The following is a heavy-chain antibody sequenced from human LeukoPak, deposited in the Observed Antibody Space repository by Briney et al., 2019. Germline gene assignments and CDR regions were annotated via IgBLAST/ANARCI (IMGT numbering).Heavy chain of an antibody. J-gene: IGHJ4*02. D-gene: IGHD7-27*01. CDR2: FYPEDGET. CDR1: GYTLTELS. CDR3: ATTLTGDPINFDY. V-gene: IGHV1-24*01. Sequence: GGSVTVSCKVSGYTLTELSMHWVRQAPGKGLEWMGGFYPEDGETIYAQKFQGRVTMTEDTSTDTAYMELSSLRSEDTAVYYCATTLTGDPINFDYSGQGTLVTVSS.